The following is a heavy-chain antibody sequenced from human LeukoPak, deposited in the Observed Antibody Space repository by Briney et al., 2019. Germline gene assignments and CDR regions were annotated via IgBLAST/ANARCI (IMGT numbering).Heavy chain of an antibody. CDR3: ARDQKYGSGSYRLDP. CDR2: ISSSGSTI. V-gene: IGHV3-11*01. D-gene: IGHD3-10*01. Sequence: TGGSLRLSCAASGFTFSDYYMSWIRQAPGKGLEWVSYISSSGSTIYYADSVKGRFTISRDNAKNSLYLQMNSLRAEDTAVYYCARDQKYGSGSYRLDPWGQGTLVTVSS. CDR1: GFTFSDYY. J-gene: IGHJ5*02.